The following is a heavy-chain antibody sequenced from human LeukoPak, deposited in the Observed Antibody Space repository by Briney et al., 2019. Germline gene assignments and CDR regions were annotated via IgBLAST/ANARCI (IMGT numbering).Heavy chain of an antibody. CDR2: ISGSGGST. V-gene: IGHV3-23*01. J-gene: IGHJ1*01. CDR1: GFTFSSYA. CDR3: AGSSSWYEYFQH. D-gene: IGHD6-13*01. Sequence: GGSLRLSCAASGFTFSSYAMSWVRQAPGKGLEWVSAISGSGGSTYYADSVKGRFTISRDNSKNTLYLQMNSLRAEDTAVYYCAGSSSWYEYFQHWGQGTLVTVSS.